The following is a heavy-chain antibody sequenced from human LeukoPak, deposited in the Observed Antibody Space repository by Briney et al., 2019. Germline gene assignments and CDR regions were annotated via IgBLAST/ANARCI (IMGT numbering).Heavy chain of an antibody. J-gene: IGHJ4*02. Sequence: PGGSLRLSCAASGFTFSSYSMNWVRQAPGKGLEWVSSISRSSSYIYYADSVKGRLTISRDNAKNSLYLQMNSLRAEDTAVYYCAKGKDYYLDYWGQGTLVTVSS. CDR2: ISRSSSYI. CDR1: GFTFSSYS. V-gene: IGHV3-21*01. D-gene: IGHD3-10*01. CDR3: AKGKDYYLDY.